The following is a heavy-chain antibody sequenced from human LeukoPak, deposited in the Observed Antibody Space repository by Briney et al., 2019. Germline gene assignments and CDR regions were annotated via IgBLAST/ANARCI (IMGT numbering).Heavy chain of an antibody. V-gene: IGHV4-34*01. D-gene: IGHD2-2*02. J-gene: IGHJ4*02. Sequence: SDTLSLTCAVYGGSFSGYYWSWIRQPPGKGLEWIGEINHSGSTNYNPSLKSRVTISVDTSKNQFSLKLSSVTAADTAVYYCARGRLYCSSTSCYRRPFDYWGQGTLVTVSS. CDR2: INHSGST. CDR1: GGSFSGYY. CDR3: ARGRLYCSSTSCYRRPFDY.